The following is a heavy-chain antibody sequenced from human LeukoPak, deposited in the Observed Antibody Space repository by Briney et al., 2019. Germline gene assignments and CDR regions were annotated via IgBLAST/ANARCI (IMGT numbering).Heavy chain of an antibody. Sequence: SETLSLTCTVSGGSISSYYWSWIRQPPGKGLEWVGYTYYSGSTDYNPSLKSRLTISLNTSNNQFSLKLSSVTAADTGVYYCARDTDGYNFFHYWGQGTLVTVSS. J-gene: IGHJ4*02. CDR3: ARDTDGYNFFHY. V-gene: IGHV4-59*01. D-gene: IGHD5-24*01. CDR2: TYYSGST. CDR1: GGSISSYY.